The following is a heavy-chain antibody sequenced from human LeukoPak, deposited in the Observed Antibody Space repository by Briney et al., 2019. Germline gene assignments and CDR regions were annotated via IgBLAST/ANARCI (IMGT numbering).Heavy chain of an antibody. CDR2: IFYSGST. D-gene: IGHD4-17*01. Sequence: PSETLSLTCTVSSGSISTSNYYWGWVRQPPGKALEWIGNIFYSGSTYYNPSLKRRVTITVDTSKTQFSLKLGSVTAADTAVYYCARVVWATVTTHDAFDIWGQGTMVTVSS. CDR1: SGSISTSNYY. V-gene: IGHV4-39*07. J-gene: IGHJ3*02. CDR3: ARVVWATVTTHDAFDI.